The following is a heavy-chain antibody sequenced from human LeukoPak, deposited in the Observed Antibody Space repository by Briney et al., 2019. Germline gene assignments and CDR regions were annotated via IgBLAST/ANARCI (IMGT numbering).Heavy chain of an antibody. CDR1: GGSISSYY. V-gene: IGHV4-59*08. Sequence: PSETLSLTCTVSGGSISSYYWSWIRQPPGKGLEWIGYIYYSGSTNYNPSLKSRVTISVDTSKNQFSLKLSSVTAADTAVYYCARQNYDILTGYSPGYFDYWGQGTLVTVSS. D-gene: IGHD3-9*01. CDR3: ARQNYDILTGYSPGYFDY. CDR2: IYYSGST. J-gene: IGHJ4*02.